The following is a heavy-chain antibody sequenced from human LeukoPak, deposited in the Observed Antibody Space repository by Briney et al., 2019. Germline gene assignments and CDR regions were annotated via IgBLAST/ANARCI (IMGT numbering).Heavy chain of an antibody. CDR3: ARPIVVVGATSGVAFDI. CDR2: IYHSGGT. V-gene: IGHV4-30-2*01. CDR1: GGSISSGGYY. Sequence: SETLSLTCTVSGGSISSGGYYWSWIRQPPGKGLEWIGYIYHSGGTYYNPSLESRVTISVDRSKNQFSLKLSSVTAADTAVYYCARPIVVVGATSGVAFDIWGQGTMVTVSS. J-gene: IGHJ3*02. D-gene: IGHD1-26*01.